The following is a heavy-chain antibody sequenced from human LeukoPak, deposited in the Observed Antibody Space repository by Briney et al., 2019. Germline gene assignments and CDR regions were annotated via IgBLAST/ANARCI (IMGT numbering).Heavy chain of an antibody. D-gene: IGHD2-2*01. Sequence: SETLSLTCTVSGGSISDFYWTWIRQPPGKRLEWIGCIYYSGSTNYNPSFKSRVAISVDTSKNQFSLKLSSVTAADTAVYYCARAVVIPAAMAWGDTGVYGMDVWGQGTTVTVSS. CDR2: IYYSGST. J-gene: IGHJ6*02. CDR3: ARAVVIPAAMAWGDTGVYGMDV. V-gene: IGHV4-59*12. CDR1: GGSISDFY.